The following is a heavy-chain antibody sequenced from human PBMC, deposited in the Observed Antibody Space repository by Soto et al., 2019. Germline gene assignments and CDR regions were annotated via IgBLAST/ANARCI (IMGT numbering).Heavy chain of an antibody. Sequence: GGSLRLSCAASGFTFSSYWMSWVRQAPGKGLEWVANIKQDGSEKYYVDSVKGRFTISRDNAKNSLYLQMNSLRAEDTAVYYCASLSISGPGTHEGNRYYGMDVWGQGTTVTVSS. V-gene: IGHV3-7*05. CDR2: IKQDGSEK. D-gene: IGHD1-1*01. CDR1: GFTFSSYW. J-gene: IGHJ6*02. CDR3: ASLSISGPGTHEGNRYYGMDV.